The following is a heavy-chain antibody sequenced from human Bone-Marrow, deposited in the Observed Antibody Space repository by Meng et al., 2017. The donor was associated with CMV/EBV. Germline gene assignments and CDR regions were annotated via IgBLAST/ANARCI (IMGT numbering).Heavy chain of an antibody. CDR3: ARGSGYQFDY. CDR1: GFTFSSYS. D-gene: IGHD3-22*01. Sequence: GESLKISCAASGFTFSSYSMNWVRQAPGKGLEWVSSISSSSSYIYYADSVKGRLTISRDNAKNSLYLQMNSVRAEDTAVYYCARGSGYQFDYWGQGTLVTVSS. CDR2: ISSSSSYI. V-gene: IGHV3-21*01. J-gene: IGHJ4*02.